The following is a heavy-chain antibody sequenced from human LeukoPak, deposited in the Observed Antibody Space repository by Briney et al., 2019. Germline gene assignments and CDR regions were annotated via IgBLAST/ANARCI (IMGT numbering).Heavy chain of an antibody. J-gene: IGHJ4*02. CDR1: GFTFSSYA. CDR3: AKGSYSSGWANRY. V-gene: IGHV3-23*01. Sequence: GGSLRLSCAASGFTFSSYAMSWVRQAPGKGLEWVSAISGSGAGTYYADSVKGRFTISRDNSKNTLYLQMNSLRADDTAVYYCAKGSYSSGWANRYWGQGTLVTVSS. D-gene: IGHD6-19*01. CDR2: ISGSGAGT.